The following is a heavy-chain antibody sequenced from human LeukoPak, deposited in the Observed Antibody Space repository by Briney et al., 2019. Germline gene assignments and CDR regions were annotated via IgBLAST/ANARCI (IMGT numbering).Heavy chain of an antibody. CDR2: IYYSGST. CDR1: GGSISSYY. J-gene: IGHJ4*02. V-gene: IGHV4-59*08. CDR3: ARREDGYSPFDY. D-gene: IGHD5-24*01. Sequence: SETLSLTCTVSGGSISSYYWSWIRQPPGKGLEWVGYIYYSGSTNYNPSLKSRVTISVDTSKNQFSLKLSSVTAADTAVYYCARREDGYSPFDYWGQGTLVTVSS.